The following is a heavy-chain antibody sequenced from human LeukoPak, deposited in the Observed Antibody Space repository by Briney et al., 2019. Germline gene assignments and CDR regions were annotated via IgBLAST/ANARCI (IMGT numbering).Heavy chain of an antibody. J-gene: IGHJ4*02. CDR2: IIPIFGTA. D-gene: IGHD3-16*01. CDR1: GGTFSSYA. V-gene: IGHV1-69*13. CDR3: ARSMITCGGVAQYDFDY. Sequence: ASVKVSCKASGGTFSSYAISWVRQAPGQGLEWMGGIIPIFGTANYAQKFQGRVTITADESTSTAYMELSSLRSEDTAVYYCARSMITCGGVAQYDFDYWGQGTLVTVSS.